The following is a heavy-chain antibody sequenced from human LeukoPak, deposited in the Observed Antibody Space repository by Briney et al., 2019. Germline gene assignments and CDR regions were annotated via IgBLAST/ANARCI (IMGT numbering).Heavy chain of an antibody. J-gene: IGHJ4*02. Sequence: EASVKVSCKVSGYTLTELSMHWVRQAPGKGLEWMGGFDPEDGETIYAQKFQGRVTITRNTSISTAYMELSSLRSEDTAVYYCARGQSIAARGDDYWGQGTLVTVSS. V-gene: IGHV1-24*01. CDR3: ARGQSIAARGDDY. CDR1: GYTLTELS. D-gene: IGHD6-6*01. CDR2: FDPEDGET.